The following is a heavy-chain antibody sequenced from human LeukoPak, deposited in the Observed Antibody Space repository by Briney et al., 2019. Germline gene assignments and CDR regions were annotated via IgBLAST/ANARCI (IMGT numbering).Heavy chain of an antibody. CDR3: ARGRIYDSSGYQNWFDP. J-gene: IGHJ5*02. Sequence: ASVKVSCKASANTFTDFYMHWVRQAPGQGLEWMGIFNPAGGRTSYAQKFQGRVTITRDTSTNTLYMELSSLRSEDTAVYYCARGRIYDSSGYQNWFDPWGQGTLVTVSS. CDR1: ANTFTDFY. D-gene: IGHD3-22*01. CDR2: FNPAGGRT. V-gene: IGHV1-46*01.